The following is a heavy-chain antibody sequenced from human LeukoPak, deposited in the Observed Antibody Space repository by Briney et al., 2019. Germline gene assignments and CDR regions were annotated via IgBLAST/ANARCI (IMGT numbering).Heavy chain of an antibody. CDR1: GGSFSGYY. Sequence: KPSETLSLTCAVYGGSFSGYYWSWIRQPPGKGLEWIGEINHSGSTNYNPSLKSRVTISVDTSKNQSSLKLSSVTAADTAVYYCARRRTGYYYYYMDVWGKGTTVTISS. J-gene: IGHJ6*03. CDR3: ARRRTGYYYYYMDV. D-gene: IGHD1-14*01. CDR2: INHSGST. V-gene: IGHV4-34*01.